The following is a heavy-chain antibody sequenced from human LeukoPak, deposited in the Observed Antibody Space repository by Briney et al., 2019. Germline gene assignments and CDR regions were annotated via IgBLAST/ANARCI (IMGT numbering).Heavy chain of an antibody. CDR3: ASLLRYFDWLSPPFDY. CDR2: ISYDGSNK. D-gene: IGHD3-9*01. V-gene: IGHV3-30*19. Sequence: GGSLRLSCAASGFTFSSYGMHWVRQAPGKGLEWVAVISYDGSNKYYADSVKGRFTISRDNSKNTLYLQMNSLRAEDTAVYYCASLLRYFDWLSPPFDYWGQGTLVTVSS. CDR1: GFTFSSYG. J-gene: IGHJ4*02.